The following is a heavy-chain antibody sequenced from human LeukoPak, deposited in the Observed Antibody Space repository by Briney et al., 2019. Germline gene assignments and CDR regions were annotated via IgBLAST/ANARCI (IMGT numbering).Heavy chain of an antibody. CDR2: TYYRSKWYN. CDR3: ARGVCGTTASFDS. V-gene: IGHV6-1*01. Sequence: SQTLSLTCAISGDSVSSNSGAWNWIRQSPSRGLEWLGRTYYRSKWYNDYAVSVKSRLTINPDTSKNLFSLHLNSVTPEDTAVYYCARGVCGTTASFDSWGQGTLVTVSS. CDR1: GDSVSSNSGA. J-gene: IGHJ4*02. D-gene: IGHD1-1*01.